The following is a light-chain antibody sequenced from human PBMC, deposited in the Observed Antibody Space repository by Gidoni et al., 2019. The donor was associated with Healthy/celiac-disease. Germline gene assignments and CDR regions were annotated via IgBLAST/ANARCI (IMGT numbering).Light chain of an antibody. CDR2: DAA. V-gene: IGKV3-11*01. CDR1: QSVSSS. CDR3: QQRSNWPPTWT. Sequence: EIVLTQSPATLSLSPGERATLSCRASQSVSSSLAWYQQKPGQAPRLLIYDAANSATGIPARFSGSGSGTDFTLTISSLEPEDFAVYYCQQRSNWPPTWTFGQGTKVEIK. J-gene: IGKJ1*01.